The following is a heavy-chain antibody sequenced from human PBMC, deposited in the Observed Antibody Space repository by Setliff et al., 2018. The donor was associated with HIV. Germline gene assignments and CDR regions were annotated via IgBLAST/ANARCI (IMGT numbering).Heavy chain of an antibody. CDR2: INPSGGST. D-gene: IGHD1-26*01. CDR3: ARILGASYYNAMDV. V-gene: IGHV1-46*04. J-gene: IGHJ6*02. CDR1: GYTFTAYG. Sequence: ASVKVSCKPSGYTFTAYGLSWVRQAPGQGLEWMGIINPSGGSTYYADSVKGRFTISRDNSQNTLYLQINSLRVEETAVYYCARILGASYYNAMDVWGQGTTVTVSS.